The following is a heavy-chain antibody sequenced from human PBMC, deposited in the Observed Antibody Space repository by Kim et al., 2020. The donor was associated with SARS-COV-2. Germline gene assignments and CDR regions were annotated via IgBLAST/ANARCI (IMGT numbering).Heavy chain of an antibody. J-gene: IGHJ5*02. CDR2: ISYDGTNE. CDR1: GSTFSSYG. Sequence: GGSLRLSCAASGSTFSSYGMHWVRQAPGKGLEWVAFISYDGTNEYYADSVKGRFTISKDFSKNTLYLHMNSLRTDDTAVYYCAKDSEYSSDWEGSWGQGTLVTVSS. D-gene: IGHD6-19*01. CDR3: AKDSEYSSDWEGS. V-gene: IGHV3-30*18.